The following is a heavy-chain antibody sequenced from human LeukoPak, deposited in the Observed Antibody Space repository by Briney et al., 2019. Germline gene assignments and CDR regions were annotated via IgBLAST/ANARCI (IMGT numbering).Heavy chain of an antibody. D-gene: IGHD3-10*01. J-gene: IGHJ6*04. V-gene: IGHV4-30-4*01. CDR1: GGSISSGDYY. CDR2: IYYSGST. Sequence: SQTLSLTCTVSGGSISSGDYYWSWIRQLPGKGLEWIGYIYYSGSTYYNPSLKSRVTISVDTSKNQFSLKLSSVTAADTAVYYCARGGWFGELLSPFYYYYGMDVWGKGTTVTVSS. CDR3: ARGGWFGELLSPFYYYYGMDV.